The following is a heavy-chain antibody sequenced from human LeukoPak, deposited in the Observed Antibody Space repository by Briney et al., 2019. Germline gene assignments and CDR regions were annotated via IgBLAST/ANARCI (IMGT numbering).Heavy chain of an antibody. J-gene: IGHJ4*02. CDR1: GFTFSSYA. CDR2: ISGSGGST. CDR3: ARDSGSYMDYFDY. V-gene: IGHV3-23*01. D-gene: IGHD1-26*01. Sequence: PGGSLRLSCAASGFTFSSYAMSWVRQAPGKGLEWVSAISGSGGSTYYADSVKGRFTTSRDNSKNTLYLQMNSLRAEDTAVYYCARDSGSYMDYFDYWGQGTLVTVSS.